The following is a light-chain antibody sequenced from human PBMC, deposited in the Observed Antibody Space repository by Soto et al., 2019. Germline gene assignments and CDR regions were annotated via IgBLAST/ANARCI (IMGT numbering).Light chain of an antibody. V-gene: IGKV3-20*01. CDR1: QSVSSSY. Sequence: EIVLTQSPGTLSLSPGERATLSCRASQSVSSSYLAWYQQKPGQAPRLLIYDASSRATGIPDRFSGSGSGTDFTLTISRLEPEDFAVYYCQQYDRSTRTFGQGTKVDIK. CDR3: QQYDRSTRT. CDR2: DAS. J-gene: IGKJ1*01.